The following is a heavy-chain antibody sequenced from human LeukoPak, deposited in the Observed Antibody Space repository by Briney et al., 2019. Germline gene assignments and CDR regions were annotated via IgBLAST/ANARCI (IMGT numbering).Heavy chain of an antibody. CDR1: GFTFSSYA. D-gene: IGHD6-19*01. Sequence: GGSLRLSCAASGFTFSSYAMSWVRQAPGKGLEWVSAISGSGGSTYYADSVKGRFTISRDNSKNTLYLQMNSLRAEDTAVYYCARDPASSGWGIAGNDYWGQGTLVTVSS. CDR2: ISGSGGST. V-gene: IGHV3-23*01. CDR3: ARDPASSGWGIAGNDY. J-gene: IGHJ4*02.